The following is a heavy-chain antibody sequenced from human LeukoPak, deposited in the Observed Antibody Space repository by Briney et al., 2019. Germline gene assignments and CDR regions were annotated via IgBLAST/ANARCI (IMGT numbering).Heavy chain of an antibody. V-gene: IGHV4-31*03. D-gene: IGHD1-7*01. CDR1: GGSISSGGYY. CDR2: IYYSGST. Sequence: SETLSLTCTVSGGSISSGGYYWSWIRQHPGKGLEWIGYIYYSGSTYYNPSLKSRVTISVDTSKNQFSLKLSSVTAADTAVYYCARARPKLFDPWGQGTLVTVSS. J-gene: IGHJ5*02. CDR3: ARARPKLFDP.